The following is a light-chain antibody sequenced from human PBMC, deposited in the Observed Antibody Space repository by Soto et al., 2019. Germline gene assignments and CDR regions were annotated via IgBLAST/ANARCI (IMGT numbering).Light chain of an antibody. CDR1: SSDIGNYDY. CDR3: SSYTRTSSYV. Sequence: QSVLTQPASVSGSPGQSITISCTGTSSDIGNYDYVSWYQQHPGKAPKLLISEVSNRPSGVSYRFAGSKSGTTASLTISGLQAEDEVDYYCSSYTRTSSYVFGGGTKVTVL. V-gene: IGLV2-14*01. J-gene: IGLJ1*01. CDR2: EVS.